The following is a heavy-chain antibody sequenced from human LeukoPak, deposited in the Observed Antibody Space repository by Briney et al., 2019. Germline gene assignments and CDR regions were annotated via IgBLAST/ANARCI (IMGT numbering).Heavy chain of an antibody. V-gene: IGHV4-39*01. CDR3: ARHPAGTRAAGFDY. CDR1: GGSISSYY. J-gene: IGHJ4*02. D-gene: IGHD6-19*01. CDR2: IYYSGST. Sequence: KPSETLSLTCTVSGGSISSYYWGWIRQPPGKGLEWIGSIYYSGSTYYNPSLKSRVTISVDTSKNQFSLKLSSVTAADTAVYYCARHPAGTRAAGFDYWGQGTLVTVSS.